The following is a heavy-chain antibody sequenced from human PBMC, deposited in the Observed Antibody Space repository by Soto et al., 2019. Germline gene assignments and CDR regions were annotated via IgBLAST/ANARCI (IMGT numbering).Heavy chain of an antibody. CDR2: IYSGGST. D-gene: IGHD3-10*01. CDR3: ARDGGGFGELLLNSYDAFDL. Sequence: GGSLSLSCAASGFTVSSNYMSWVRQAPGKGLEWVSVIYSGGSTYYADSVKGRFTISRDNSKNTLYLQMHSLTAEDTAVYYCARDGGGFGELLLNSYDAFDLWGQGKLVTVSS. V-gene: IGHV3-53*05. CDR1: GFTVSSNY. J-gene: IGHJ3*01.